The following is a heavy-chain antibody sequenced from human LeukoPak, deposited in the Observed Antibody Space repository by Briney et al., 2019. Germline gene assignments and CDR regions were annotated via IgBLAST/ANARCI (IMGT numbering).Heavy chain of an antibody. V-gene: IGHV1-2*02. CDR2: INPNSGGT. D-gene: IGHD2-2*01. CDR3: ARDVEYRDIVVVPAAVDY. J-gene: IGHJ4*02. CDR1: GYTFTGYY. Sequence: ASVKVSCKASGYTFTGYYMHWVRQAPGQGLEWMGWINPNSGGTNYAQKFQGRVTMTRDTSISTAYMELSRLRSDDTGVYYCARDVEYRDIVVVPAAVDYWGQGTLVTVSS.